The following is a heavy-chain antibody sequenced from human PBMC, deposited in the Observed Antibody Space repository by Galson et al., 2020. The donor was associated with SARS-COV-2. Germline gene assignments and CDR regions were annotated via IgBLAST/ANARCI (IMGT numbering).Heavy chain of an antibody. CDR2: INQDESEK. CDR1: GFTSSDYW. D-gene: IGHD5-12*01. CDR3: ATGRDGYHN. J-gene: IGHJ4*02. Sequence: GGSLRLSCAAYGFTSSDYWLTWVRQAPGKGLEWVANINQDESEKHFVDSVKGRFTISRDNARNSLYLQVNSLRAEDTAMYYCATGRDGYHNWGQGTLVTVSS. V-gene: IGHV3-7*03.